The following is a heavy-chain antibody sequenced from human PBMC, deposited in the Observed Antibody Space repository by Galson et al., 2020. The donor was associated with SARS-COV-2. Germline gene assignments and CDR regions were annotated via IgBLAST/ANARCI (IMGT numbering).Heavy chain of an antibody. J-gene: IGHJ6*02. D-gene: IGHD3-3*01. CDR1: GGSISSYY. Sequence: ETSETLSLTCTVSGGSISSYYWSWIRQPPGKGLEWNGYIYYSGSTNYNTSPKTRVTIPVDTSKNQFSLSLSSLTAADTAVYYCARDSSITIFGGVPALYYGMDVWGQGTTVTVSS. V-gene: IGHV4-59*01. CDR2: IYYSGST. CDR3: ARDSSITIFGGVPALYYGMDV.